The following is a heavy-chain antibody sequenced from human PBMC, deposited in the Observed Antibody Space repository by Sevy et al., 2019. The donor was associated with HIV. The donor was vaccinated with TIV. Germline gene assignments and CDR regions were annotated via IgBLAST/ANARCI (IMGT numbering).Heavy chain of an antibody. Sequence: GGSLRLSCAASGFTFSNVWMSWVRQAPGTGLEWVAHVKSKIDGGTTDYAAPVRGRFTISRDDSKKTLSLQMNSLKTEDTGVYYCTTGGSLFQHWGQSSLVTVSS. CDR1: GFTFSNVW. V-gene: IGHV3-15*01. CDR3: TTGGSLFQH. J-gene: IGHJ1*01. D-gene: IGHD3-16*01. CDR2: VKSKIDGGTT.